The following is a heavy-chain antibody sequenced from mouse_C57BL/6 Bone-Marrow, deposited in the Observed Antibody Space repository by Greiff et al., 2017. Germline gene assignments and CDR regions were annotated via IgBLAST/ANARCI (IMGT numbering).Heavy chain of an antibody. CDR3: VYYGNFLAY. CDR2: IYPRSGNT. V-gene: IGHV1-81*01. CDR1: GYTFTSYG. Sequence: QQSGAELARPGASVKLSCKASGYTFTSYGISWVKQRTGQGLEWIGEIYPRSGNTYYNEKFKGKATLTADKSSSTAYMELRSLTSEDSAVYFCVYYGNFLAYWGQGTLVTVSA. D-gene: IGHD2-1*01. J-gene: IGHJ3*01.